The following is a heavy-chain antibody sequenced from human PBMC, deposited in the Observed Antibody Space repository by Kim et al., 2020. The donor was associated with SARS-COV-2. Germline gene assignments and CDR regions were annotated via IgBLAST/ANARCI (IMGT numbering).Heavy chain of an antibody. D-gene: IGHD3-22*01. Sequence: GGSLRLSCAAYGFTFSTYGMSWVRQAPDKGLEWVSVISGSGGTTYYSDSVKGRFTISSDNSKNTLYLQMNSLRAEDTAEYYCAKSNSGYYAYLDSWGQGILVTVSS. CDR3: AKSNSGYYAYLDS. V-gene: IGHV3-23*01. J-gene: IGHJ4*02. CDR1: GFTFSTYG. CDR2: ISGSGGTT.